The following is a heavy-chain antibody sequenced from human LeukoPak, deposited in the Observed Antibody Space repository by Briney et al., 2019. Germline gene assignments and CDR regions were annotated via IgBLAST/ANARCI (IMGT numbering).Heavy chain of an antibody. CDR2: IIGDGGST. J-gene: IGHJ6*02. CDR3: AKAQYSSGYNYYYYGMDV. CDR1: GFTFDDYA. V-gene: IGHV3-43*02. D-gene: IGHD6-19*01. Sequence: GGSLRLSCAASGFTFDDYAMHWVRQAPGKGLEWVSLIIGDGGSTYYADSVKGLFTISRDNSKNSLYLQMNSLRTEDTALYYCAKAQYSSGYNYYYYGMDVWGQGTTVTVSS.